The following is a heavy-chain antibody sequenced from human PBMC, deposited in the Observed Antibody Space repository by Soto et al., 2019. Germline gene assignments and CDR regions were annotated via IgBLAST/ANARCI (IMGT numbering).Heavy chain of an antibody. J-gene: IGHJ6*03. D-gene: IGHD1-26*01. CDR2: ISSSGSTI. Sequence: GGSLRLSCAASGFTFSDYYMSWIRQAPGKGLEWVSYISSSGSTIYYADSVKGRFTISRDNAKNSLYLLMNSLRAEDTAVYYCARVRLGGDYYYYYMDVWGKGTTVTVSS. CDR3: ARVRLGGDYYYYYMDV. V-gene: IGHV3-11*01. CDR1: GFTFSDYY.